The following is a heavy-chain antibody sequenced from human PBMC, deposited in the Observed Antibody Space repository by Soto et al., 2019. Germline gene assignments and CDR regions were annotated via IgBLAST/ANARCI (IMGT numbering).Heavy chain of an antibody. J-gene: IGHJ4*02. V-gene: IGHV4-59*01. D-gene: IGHD5-12*01. CDR1: GGSISSYY. Sequence: PGGSLSLTCTVSGGSISSYYWSWIRQPPGKGLEWIGYIYYSGSTNFNPSLRSRVTISVDTSKNQFSLRLGSVTAADTAVYYCARGYSGYDIDWGQGTLVTVSS. CDR2: IYYSGST. CDR3: ARGYSGYDID.